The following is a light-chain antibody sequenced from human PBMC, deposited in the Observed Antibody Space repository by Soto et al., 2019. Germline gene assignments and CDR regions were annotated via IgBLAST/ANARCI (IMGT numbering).Light chain of an antibody. V-gene: IGKV3-20*01. CDR2: GAS. J-gene: IGKJ5*01. CDR1: QSVSSSY. CDR3: QQYGSSQIT. Sequence: EIGLTQSPGSLSLSPGERDTLSCRASQSVSSSYLAWYQQKPGQAPRLLIYGASSRATGIPDRFSGSGSGTDFTLTISRLEPEDFAVYYCQQYGSSQITFGQGTRLEIK.